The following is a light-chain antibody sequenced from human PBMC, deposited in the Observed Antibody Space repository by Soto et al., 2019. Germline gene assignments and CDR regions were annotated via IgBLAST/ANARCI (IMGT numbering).Light chain of an antibody. Sequence: QSALTQPPSASGSPGQSVTISCTGTSSDVGGYNYVSWYQQHPGKAPKLMIYEVTKRPSGVPDRFSGSKSGNTASLTVSGLQAEDEGDFYCSSYAGSNNFVVFGGGTKLNVL. J-gene: IGLJ2*01. CDR2: EVT. CDR3: SSYAGSNNFVV. V-gene: IGLV2-8*01. CDR1: SSDVGGYNY.